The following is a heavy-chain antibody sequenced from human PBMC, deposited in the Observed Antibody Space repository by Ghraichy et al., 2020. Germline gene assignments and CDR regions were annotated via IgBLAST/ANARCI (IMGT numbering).Heavy chain of an antibody. V-gene: IGHV3-23*01. CDR3: ARGGAAVYYYYGMDV. Sequence: ETLSLTCAASGFTFSSYAMSWVRQAPGKGLEWVSAISGSGGSTYYADSVKGRFTISRDNSKNTLYLQMNSLRAEDTSVYYCARGGAAVYYYYGMDVWGQGTTVSVSS. CDR2: ISGSGGST. J-gene: IGHJ6*02. CDR1: GFTFSSYA. D-gene: IGHD2-15*01.